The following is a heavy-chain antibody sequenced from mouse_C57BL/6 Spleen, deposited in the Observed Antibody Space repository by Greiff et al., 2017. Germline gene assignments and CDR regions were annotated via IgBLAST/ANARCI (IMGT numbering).Heavy chain of an antibody. D-gene: IGHD2-1*01. CDR2: ISYRGSP. CDR1: GYSITSGYD. V-gene: IGHV3-1*01. CDR3: ARGGYGKLYFDY. Sequence: EVQRVESGPGMVKPSQSLSLTCTVTGYSITSGYDWHWIRHFPGNKLEWMGYISYRGSPNYNPSLKSRISITHDTSKNQFFLKLNSVTTEDTATYYCARGGYGKLYFDYWGQGTTLTVSS. J-gene: IGHJ2*01.